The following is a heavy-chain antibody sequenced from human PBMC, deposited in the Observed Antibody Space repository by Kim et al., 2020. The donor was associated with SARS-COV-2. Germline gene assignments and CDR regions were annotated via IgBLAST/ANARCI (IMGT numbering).Heavy chain of an antibody. Sequence: ASVKVSCKASGYTFTSYAMHWVRQAPGQGLEWMGWINAGNGNTKYSQKFQGRVTITRDTSASTAYMELSSLRSEDTAVYYCARDEGIYCSSPSCRYGMDVWGQGTMVTVSS. CDR1: GYTFTSYA. V-gene: IGHV1-3*01. D-gene: IGHD2-2*01. CDR3: ARDEGIYCSSPSCRYGMDV. CDR2: INAGNGNT. J-gene: IGHJ6*02.